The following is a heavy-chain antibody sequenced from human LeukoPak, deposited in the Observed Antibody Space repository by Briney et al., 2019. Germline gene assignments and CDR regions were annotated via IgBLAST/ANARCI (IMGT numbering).Heavy chain of an antibody. CDR1: GFTFSSYG. CDR2: IRYDGSNK. Sequence: GGSLRLSCAASGFTFSSYGMHWVRQAPGKGLEWVAFIRYDGSNKYYADSVKGRFTISRGNSKNTLYLQMNSLRAEDTAVYYCAKGAPFSGYDYGYFDYWGQGTLVTVSS. CDR3: AKGAPFSGYDYGYFDY. J-gene: IGHJ4*02. D-gene: IGHD5-12*01. V-gene: IGHV3-30*02.